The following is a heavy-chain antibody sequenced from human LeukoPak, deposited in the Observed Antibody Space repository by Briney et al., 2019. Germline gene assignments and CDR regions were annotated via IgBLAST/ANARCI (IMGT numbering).Heavy chain of an antibody. CDR2: LCGGFT. Sequence: GVSLTLSCAPSGFTASSHYMSWVRQAPGKVVEWVSLLCGGFTYYADSVKGRFTIHRDNSKNTLYLQMNSLRAEDTAVYYCARGTDFWSGYVQIWGQGTMVTVSS. V-gene: IGHV3-53*01. D-gene: IGHD3-3*01. J-gene: IGHJ3*02. CDR3: ARGTDFWSGYVQI. CDR1: GFTASSHY.